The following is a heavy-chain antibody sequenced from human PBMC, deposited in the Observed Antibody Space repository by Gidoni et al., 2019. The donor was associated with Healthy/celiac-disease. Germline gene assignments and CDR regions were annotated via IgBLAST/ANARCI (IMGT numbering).Heavy chain of an antibody. V-gene: IGHV3-9*01. D-gene: IGHD2-2*01. J-gene: IGHJ3*02. Sequence: EVQLVESGGGLVQPGRSLRLSCAASGFTFDDYAMHWVRQAPGKGLEWVSGISWNSGSIGYADSVKSRFTISRDNAKNSLYLQMNSLRAEDTALYYCAKDYGSGPAVDAFDIWGQGTMVTVSS. CDR2: ISWNSGSI. CDR3: AKDYGSGPAVDAFDI. CDR1: GFTFDDYA.